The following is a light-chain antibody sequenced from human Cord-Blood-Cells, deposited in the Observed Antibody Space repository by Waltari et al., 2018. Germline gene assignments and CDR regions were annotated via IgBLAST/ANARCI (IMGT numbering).Light chain of an antibody. V-gene: IGLV2-23*02. J-gene: IGLJ1*01. Sequence: QSALTQPASVPGSPGQSITISCTGHSSDVGSSNLVSWYQQHPGKAPKLMIYEVSKRPSGVSNRFSGSKSGNTASLTISGLQAEDEADYYCCSYAGSSTYVFGTGTKVTVL. CDR2: EVS. CDR3: CSYAGSSTYV. CDR1: SSDVGSSNL.